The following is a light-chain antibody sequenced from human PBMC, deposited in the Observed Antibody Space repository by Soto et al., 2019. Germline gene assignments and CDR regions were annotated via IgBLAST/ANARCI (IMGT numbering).Light chain of an antibody. CDR3: QQRSNWPPIT. CDR1: QSVSSY. Sequence: EIVLTQSPGTLSLSPGERATLSCRASQSVSSYLAWYQQKPRQPPRLLLYDASNRATGIPARFSGSGSGTDFTLTISSLEPADFAVYYCQQRSNWPPITFGQGTRLEIK. V-gene: IGKV3-11*01. J-gene: IGKJ5*01. CDR2: DAS.